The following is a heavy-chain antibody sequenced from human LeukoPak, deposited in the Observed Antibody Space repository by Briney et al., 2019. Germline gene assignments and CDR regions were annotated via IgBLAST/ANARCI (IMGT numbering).Heavy chain of an antibody. CDR3: AKRGPYYSGSGSYTDY. CDR2: IRFDGSNY. D-gene: IGHD3-10*01. CDR1: GFSFSSYG. Sequence: GGSLRLSCEASGFSFSSYGMHWVRQAPGKGLEWVAFIRFDGSNYYYADSVKGRFTISRDNSKNSLYLQMNSLRAEDTAVYYLAKRGPYYSGSGSYTDYWGQGTLVTVSS. J-gene: IGHJ4*02. V-gene: IGHV3-30*02.